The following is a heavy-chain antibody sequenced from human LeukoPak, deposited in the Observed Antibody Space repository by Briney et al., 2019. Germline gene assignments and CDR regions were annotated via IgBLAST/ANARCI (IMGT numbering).Heavy chain of an antibody. CDR3: AADKGTMEMDY. Sequence: PGGSLRLSCAASGFTFDDYAMHWVRQAPGKGLEWVSGISWNSGSIDYAGSVKGRFTISRDNAKNSLYLQMGSLRVEDTALYYCAADKGTMEMDYWGQGTLVTVSS. CDR1: GFTFDDYA. D-gene: IGHD1-14*01. V-gene: IGHV3-9*01. CDR2: ISWNSGSI. J-gene: IGHJ4*02.